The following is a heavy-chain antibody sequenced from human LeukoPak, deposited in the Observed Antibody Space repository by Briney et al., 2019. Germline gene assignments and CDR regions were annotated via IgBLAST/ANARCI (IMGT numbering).Heavy chain of an antibody. D-gene: IGHD6-13*01. CDR3: AKHRDVGAAGYYFGY. V-gene: IGHV3-30*18. CDR2: ISSDGNDK. J-gene: IGHJ4*02. Sequence: PGGSLRLSCAASGFTFSSYGMHWVRQAPGKGLEWVAVISSDGNDKYHADSVKGRFTISRDNSKNTLYLQMNSLRAEDTAVYYCAKHRDVGAAGYYFGYWGQGTVLTVSA. CDR1: GFTFSSYG.